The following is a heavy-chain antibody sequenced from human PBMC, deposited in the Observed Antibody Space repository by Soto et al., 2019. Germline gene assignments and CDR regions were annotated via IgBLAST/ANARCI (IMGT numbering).Heavy chain of an antibody. CDR3: ARDPTFWFGELCGYYYGMDV. J-gene: IGHJ6*02. D-gene: IGHD3-10*01. Sequence: GASVKVSCKASGYTFTGYYMHWVRQAPGQGLEWMGWINPNSGGTNYAQKFQGRVTMTRDTSISTAYMELSRLRSDDTAVYYCARDPTFWFGELCGYYYGMDVWGQGTTVTVSS. V-gene: IGHV1-2*02. CDR2: INPNSGGT. CDR1: GYTFTGYY.